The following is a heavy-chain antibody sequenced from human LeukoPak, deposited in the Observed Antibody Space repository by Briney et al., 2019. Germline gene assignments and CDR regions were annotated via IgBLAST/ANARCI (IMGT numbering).Heavy chain of an antibody. Sequence: GESLKISCKGSGYSFTSYWIGWVRQLPGKGLEWMGIIYPGDSDTRYSPSFQGQVTISADKSISTAYLQWSSLKASDTAMYYCARLIPTTMVRGVTYYMDVWGKGTTVTISS. CDR3: ARLIPTTMVRGVTYYMDV. J-gene: IGHJ6*03. CDR1: GYSFTSYW. CDR2: IYPGDSDT. D-gene: IGHD3-10*01. V-gene: IGHV5-51*01.